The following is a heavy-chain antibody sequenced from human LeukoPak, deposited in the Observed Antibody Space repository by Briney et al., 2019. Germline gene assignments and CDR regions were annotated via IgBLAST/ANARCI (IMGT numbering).Heavy chain of an antibody. Sequence: SQTLSLTCAISGDSVSSNRAAWIWIRQSPSRGLEWLGRTYYRSKWYNDYAVSVKSRITITPDTSKSHFALQLNSVTPEDTAVYYCAREGEVGTTWSWFDSWGQGTLVTVSS. CDR2: TYYRSKWYN. CDR1: GDSVSSNRAA. J-gene: IGHJ5*01. D-gene: IGHD1-26*01. CDR3: AREGEVGTTWSWFDS. V-gene: IGHV6-1*01.